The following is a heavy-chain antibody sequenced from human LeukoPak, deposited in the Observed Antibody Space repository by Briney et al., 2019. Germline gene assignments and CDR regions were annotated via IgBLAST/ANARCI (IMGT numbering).Heavy chain of an antibody. J-gene: IGHJ5*02. Sequence: GGSLRLSCAASGFTFSYHWMTWVRQAPGKGLEWVANIKNDGAVKNYVDSVKGRFTISRDNAKNTLYLQMNSLRAEDTAVYYCAKESKYYPWGQGTLVTVSS. D-gene: IGHD3-10*01. CDR1: GFTFSYHW. CDR3: AKESKYYP. V-gene: IGHV3-7*03. CDR2: IKNDGAVK.